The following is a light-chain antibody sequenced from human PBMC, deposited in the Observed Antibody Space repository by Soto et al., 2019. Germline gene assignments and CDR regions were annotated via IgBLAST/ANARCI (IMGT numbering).Light chain of an antibody. J-gene: IGLJ3*02. V-gene: IGLV3-21*04. CDR2: NDN. CDR3: QVWDSNSDDPGV. CDR1: NIGSKS. Sequence: SYELTQAPSVSMAPGQTARITCGGENIGSKSVHWYQQKPSQAPVLVIYNDNDRPSGIPERFSGSKSGNTATLTISRVEAGDEADYCCQVWDSNSDDPGVFGGGTQLTVL.